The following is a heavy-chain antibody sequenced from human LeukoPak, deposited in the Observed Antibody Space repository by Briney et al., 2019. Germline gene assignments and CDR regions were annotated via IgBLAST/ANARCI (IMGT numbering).Heavy chain of an antibody. D-gene: IGHD6-13*01. CDR1: GFTFSSYA. J-gene: IGHJ4*02. Sequence: GRSLRLSCAASGFTFSSYAMHWVRQAPGKGLEWVAVISYDGSNKYYADSVKGRFTISRDNSKNTLYLQMNSLRAEDTAVYYCAREFTSTWFPCDYWGQGTLVTVSS. CDR2: ISYDGSNK. V-gene: IGHV3-30*04. CDR3: AREFTSTWFPCDY.